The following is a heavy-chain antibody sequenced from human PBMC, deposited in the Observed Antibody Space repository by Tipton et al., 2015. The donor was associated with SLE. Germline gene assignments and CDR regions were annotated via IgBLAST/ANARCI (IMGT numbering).Heavy chain of an antibody. CDR1: GGSFSGYY. D-gene: IGHD6-6*01. CDR2: INHSGST. V-gene: IGHV4-34*01. Sequence: GLVKPSETLSLTCAVYGGSFSGYYWSWIRQPPGKGLEWIGEINHSGSTNYNPSLKSRVTISVDTSKNQFSLKLSSVTAADTAVYYCAGYSSSPVLDYWGQGTLVTVSS. J-gene: IGHJ4*02. CDR3: AGYSSSPVLDY.